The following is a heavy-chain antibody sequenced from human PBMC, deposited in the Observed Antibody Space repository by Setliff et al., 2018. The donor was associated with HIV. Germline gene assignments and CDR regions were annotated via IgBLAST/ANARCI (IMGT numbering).Heavy chain of an antibody. J-gene: IGHJ6*03. Sequence: SETLSLTCAVYGGSFSGYYWSWIRQPPGKGLEWIGEVTHSGRTNYNPSLESRVTISVDTSKNQFSLKLSSVTAADTAVYYCARGFSGHYSFTGYMDVWGKGTTVTVSS. CDR2: VTHSGRT. CDR1: GGSFSGYY. CDR3: ARGFSGHYSFTGYMDV. D-gene: IGHD3-22*01. V-gene: IGHV4-34*01.